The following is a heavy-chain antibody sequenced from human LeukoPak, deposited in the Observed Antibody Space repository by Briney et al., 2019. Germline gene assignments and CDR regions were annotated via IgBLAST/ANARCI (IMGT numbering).Heavy chain of an antibody. V-gene: IGHV4-34*01. CDR1: GGSFSGYY. D-gene: IGHD6-13*01. J-gene: IGHJ5*02. Sequence: SETLSLTCAVYGGSFSGYYWSWIRQPPGKGLEWIGEINHSGSTNYNPSLKSRVTISVDTSKNQFSLKLSSVTAADTAVYYCARDPNVPIAAAGTSEGNWFDPWGQGTLVTVSS. CDR2: INHSGST. CDR3: ARDPNVPIAAAGTSEGNWFDP.